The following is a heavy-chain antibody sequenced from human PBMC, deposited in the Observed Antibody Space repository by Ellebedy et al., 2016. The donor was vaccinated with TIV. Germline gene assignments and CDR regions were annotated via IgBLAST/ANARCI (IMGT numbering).Heavy chain of an antibody. CDR2: IKSRIDGATT. V-gene: IGHV3-15*01. D-gene: IGHD3-16*02. CDR1: GFPFSNVW. Sequence: PGGSLRLSCAASGFPFSNVWMTWVRQAPGKGLEWVGRIKSRIDGATTDYAEPVKGRITISRDDSKNTLYLQMVSLKSEDTAVYYCATEYRVGEFSLDYFDYWGQGTLVTVSS. J-gene: IGHJ4*02. CDR3: ATEYRVGEFSLDYFDY.